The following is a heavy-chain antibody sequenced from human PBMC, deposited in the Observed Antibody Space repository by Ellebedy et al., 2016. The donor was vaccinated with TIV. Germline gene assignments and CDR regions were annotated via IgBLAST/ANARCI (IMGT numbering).Heavy chain of an antibody. CDR2: IIPILAIA. Sequence: AASVKVSCKASGGTFSSYAISWVRQAPGHGLEFMGRIIPILAIANYAQKFQGRVTITADKSTSAAYMELSSLRSEDTAVYYCARKTANRGDLDIWGQGTMVAVSS. CDR3: ARKTANRGDLDI. CDR1: GGTFSSYA. V-gene: IGHV1-69*04. J-gene: IGHJ3*02. D-gene: IGHD2-21*01.